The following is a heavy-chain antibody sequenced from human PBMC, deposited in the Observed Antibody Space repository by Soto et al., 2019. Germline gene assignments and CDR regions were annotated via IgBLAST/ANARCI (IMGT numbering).Heavy chain of an antibody. J-gene: IGHJ4*02. V-gene: IGHV3-11*01. D-gene: IGHD3-22*01. CDR1: GFTFSDYY. CDR2: ISSSGSII. CDR3: ARDLGYYDSDGYFDT. Sequence: GGSLRLSCAASGFTFSDYYMSWIRQAPGKGLEWVSYISSSGSIIYYTDSVKGRFTISRDNAKNSLYLQMNSLRAEDTAVYYCARDLGYYDSDGYFDTGAREPWSPSPQ.